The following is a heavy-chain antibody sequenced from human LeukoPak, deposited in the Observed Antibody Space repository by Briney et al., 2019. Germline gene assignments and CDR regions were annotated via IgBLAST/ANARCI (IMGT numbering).Heavy chain of an antibody. CDR1: GGTFSSYA. V-gene: IGHV1-69*13. D-gene: IGHD3-9*01. CDR2: IIPIFGTA. J-gene: IGHJ4*02. Sequence: SVKVSCKASGGTFSSYAISWVRQAPGQGLEWMGGIIPIFGTANYAQKFQGRVTITADESTSTAYMELSRLRSDDTAVYYCARVEGDFDWFLPNYHFDYWGRGTLVTVSS. CDR3: ARVEGDFDWFLPNYHFDY.